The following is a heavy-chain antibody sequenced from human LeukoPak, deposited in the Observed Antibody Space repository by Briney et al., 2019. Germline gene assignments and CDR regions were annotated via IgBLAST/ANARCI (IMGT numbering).Heavy chain of an antibody. CDR1: GFTFSSYA. J-gene: IGHJ4*02. CDR2: ISYDGSNK. CDR3: ARVPWRYDSSGYYSWTLDY. Sequence: GRSLRLSCAASGFTFSSYAMHWVRQAPGKGLEWVAVISYDGSNKYYADSVKGRFTISRDNSKNTPYLQMNSLRAEDTAVYYCARVPWRYDSSGYYSWTLDYWGQGTLVTVSS. D-gene: IGHD3-22*01. V-gene: IGHV3-30-3*01.